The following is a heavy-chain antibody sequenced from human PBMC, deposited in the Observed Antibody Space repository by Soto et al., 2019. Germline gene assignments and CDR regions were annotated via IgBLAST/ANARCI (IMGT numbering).Heavy chain of an antibody. D-gene: IGHD3-10*01. CDR3: ARGWVLLWFGELLTSNYGMDV. Sequence: TSETLSLTCAVYGGSFSGYYWSWIRQPPGKGLEWIGEINHSGSTNYNPSLKSRVTISVDTSKNQFSLKLSSVAAADTAVYYCARGWVLLWFGELLTSNYGMDVWGQGTTVTV. CDR1: GGSFSGYY. J-gene: IGHJ6*02. V-gene: IGHV4-34*01. CDR2: INHSGST.